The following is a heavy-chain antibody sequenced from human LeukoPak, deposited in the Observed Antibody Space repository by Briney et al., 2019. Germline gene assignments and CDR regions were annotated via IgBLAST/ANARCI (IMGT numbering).Heavy chain of an antibody. Sequence: SETLSLTCTVSGGSISSSSYYWSWIRQPPGKRLEWIGYIYYSGSTNYNPSLKSRVTISVDTSKNQFSLKLSSVTAADTAVYYCARDTVGGQIYFDHWGQGALVTVSS. CDR1: GGSISSSSYY. J-gene: IGHJ4*02. D-gene: IGHD6-19*01. CDR3: ARDTVGGQIYFDH. CDR2: IYYSGST. V-gene: IGHV4-61*01.